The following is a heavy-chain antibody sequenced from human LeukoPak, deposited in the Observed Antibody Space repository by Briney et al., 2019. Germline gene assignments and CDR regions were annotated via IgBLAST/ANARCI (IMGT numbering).Heavy chain of an antibody. J-gene: IGHJ5*02. CDR3: ARVAPDGTIFGVVTRRSWFDP. Sequence: GASVKVSCKASGYTFTSYGISWVRQAPGQGLEWMGWISAYNGNTNYAQKLQGRVTMTTDTSTSTAYMELRSLRSDDTAVYYCARVAPDGTIFGVVTRRSWFDPWGQGTLVTVSS. CDR2: ISAYNGNT. CDR1: GYTFTSYG. V-gene: IGHV1-18*01. D-gene: IGHD3-3*01.